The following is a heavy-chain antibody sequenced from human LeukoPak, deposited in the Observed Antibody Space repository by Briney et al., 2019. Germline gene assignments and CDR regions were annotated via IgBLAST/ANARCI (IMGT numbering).Heavy chain of an antibody. CDR1: GFTFSSSA. CDR2: ISASGGST. CDR3: AKSSSWSTGLRSCLDY. V-gene: IGHV3-23*01. J-gene: IGHJ4*02. Sequence: GGSLRLSCAASGFTFSSSAMSWVRQVPGKGLEWVSGISASGGSTYYADSVRGRFTISRDNSKNALYVQMNSLRDEDTAVYYCAKSSSWSTGLRSCLDYWGQGTLVTVSS. D-gene: IGHD6-13*01.